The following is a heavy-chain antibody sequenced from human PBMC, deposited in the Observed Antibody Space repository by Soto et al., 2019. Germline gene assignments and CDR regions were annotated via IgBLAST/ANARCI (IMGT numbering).Heavy chain of an antibody. V-gene: IGHV1-2*02. CDR3: ARIKIYYASSGPFDY. CDR1: GYTFTGYY. Sequence: QVQLVQSGAEVKKPGASVKVSCKTSGYTFTGYYMHWVRQAPGQGLEWMGWINPNNGDTNYAQNFQGRVTMTRDTSISTASMELSRLRSDDTAVYSCARIKIYYASSGPFDYWGQGTLVTVSS. D-gene: IGHD3-22*01. CDR2: INPNNGDT. J-gene: IGHJ4*02.